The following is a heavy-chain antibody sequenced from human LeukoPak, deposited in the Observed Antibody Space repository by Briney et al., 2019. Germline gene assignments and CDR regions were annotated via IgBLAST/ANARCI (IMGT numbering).Heavy chain of an antibody. Sequence: GGSLRLSCAASGFTFSSYWMSWVRQAPGKGLEWVANIKQDGSEKYYVDSVKGRFTISRDNSKNTLYLQMNSLRAEDTAVYYCAKASGRYCSSTSCYANYWGQGTLVTVSS. CDR3: AKASGRYCSSTSCYANY. J-gene: IGHJ4*02. CDR2: IKQDGSEK. V-gene: IGHV3-7*03. D-gene: IGHD2-2*01. CDR1: GFTFSSYW.